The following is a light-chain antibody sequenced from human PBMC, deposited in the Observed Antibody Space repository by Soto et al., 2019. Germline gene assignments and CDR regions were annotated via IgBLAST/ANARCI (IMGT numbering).Light chain of an antibody. CDR2: GAS. CDR3: QQYNDWPRRLT. CDR1: QSVSSN. J-gene: IGKJ4*01. Sequence: VVRPQTPDTLSVSPGERATLSCRASQSVSSNLAWYQQKPGQAPRLLIYGASTRATGIPARFSGSGSGTEFTLTISSLQSEDFAVYYCQQYNDWPRRLTFGGGTNVDNK. V-gene: IGKV3-15*01.